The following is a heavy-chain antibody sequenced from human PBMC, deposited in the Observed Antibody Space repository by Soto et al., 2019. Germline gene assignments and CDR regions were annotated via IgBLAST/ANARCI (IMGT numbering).Heavy chain of an antibody. Sequence: ASVRVSCMASGFTFTSSAVQWVRQARGQRLEWIGWIVVGSGNTNYAQKFQERVTITRDMSTSTAYMELSSLRSEDTAVYYCAAALTSGAFDIWGQGTMVTVSS. CDR2: IVVGSGNT. CDR1: GFTFTSSA. D-gene: IGHD3-9*01. CDR3: AAALTSGAFDI. J-gene: IGHJ3*02. V-gene: IGHV1-58*01.